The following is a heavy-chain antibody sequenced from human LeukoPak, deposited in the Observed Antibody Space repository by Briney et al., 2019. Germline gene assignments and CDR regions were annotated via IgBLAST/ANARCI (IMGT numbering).Heavy chain of an antibody. D-gene: IGHD6-13*01. CDR1: GYTFNSYD. CDR3: ARGTGYSSPFDY. J-gene: IGHJ4*02. Sequence: ASVKVSCKASGYTFNSYDINWVRQATGQGLEWMGWMKPNSGDTGYAQKFQGRVTMTRNTSISTAYMELTNLRSEDTAVYYCARGTGYSSPFDYWGQGTLVTVSS. CDR2: MKPNSGDT. V-gene: IGHV1-8*01.